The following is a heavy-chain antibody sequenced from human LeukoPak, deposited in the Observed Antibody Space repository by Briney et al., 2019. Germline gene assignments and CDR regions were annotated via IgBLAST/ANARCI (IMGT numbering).Heavy chain of an antibody. J-gene: IGHJ5*02. CDR3: AREGVVRGFDP. CDR2: IYYSGST. D-gene: IGHD3-22*01. V-gene: IGHV4-39*07. Sequence: SETLSLTCTVSGGSISSSSYYWGWIRQPPGKGLEWIGSIYYSGSTYYNPSLKSRVTISVDTSKNQFSLKLSSVTAADTAVYYCAREGVVRGFDPWGQGTLVTVSS. CDR1: GGSISSSSYY.